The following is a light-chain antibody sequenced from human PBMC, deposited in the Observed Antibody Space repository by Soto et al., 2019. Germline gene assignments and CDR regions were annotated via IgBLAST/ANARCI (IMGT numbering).Light chain of an antibody. CDR1: GSDIGSYNY. Sequence: QSVLTQPASVSGSPGQSITISCTGTGSDIGSYNYVSWYQHHPGKVPKFIIYDVTNRPSGVSDSFSGSKSGNTASLTNYGLQAEDEADYYCNSYTSASTYVFGTGTKVTVL. CDR2: DVT. CDR3: NSYTSASTYV. J-gene: IGLJ1*01. V-gene: IGLV2-14*03.